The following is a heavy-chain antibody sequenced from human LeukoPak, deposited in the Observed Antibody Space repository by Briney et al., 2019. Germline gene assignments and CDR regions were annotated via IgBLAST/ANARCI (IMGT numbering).Heavy chain of an antibody. CDR3: ARVMVRGVISDSIDP. D-gene: IGHD3-10*01. J-gene: IGHJ5*02. CDR2: INPNSGGT. CDR1: GYTFTGYY. Sequence: ASVKVPCKASGYTFTGYYMHWVRQAPGQGLEWMGWINPNSGGTNYAQKFQGRVTMTRDTSISTAYIELSRLRSDDTAVYYCARVMVRGVISDSIDPWGQGTLVTVSS. V-gene: IGHV1-2*02.